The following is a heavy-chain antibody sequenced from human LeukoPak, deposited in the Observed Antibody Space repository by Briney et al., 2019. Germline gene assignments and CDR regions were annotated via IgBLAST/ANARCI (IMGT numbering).Heavy chain of an antibody. J-gene: IGHJ4*02. V-gene: IGHV3-66*01. CDR1: GFTVSSKY. CDR3: ARLRGYDLLDY. CDR2: IYSGGST. Sequence: PGVCLRLSCAASGFTVSSKYMSWVRQSPGRGLEGVAVIYSGGSTHYADSVKGRFTISRDNSKNTLYLQMNSLRAEDTAVYYCARLRGYDLLDYWGQGTLVTVSS. D-gene: IGHD5-18*01.